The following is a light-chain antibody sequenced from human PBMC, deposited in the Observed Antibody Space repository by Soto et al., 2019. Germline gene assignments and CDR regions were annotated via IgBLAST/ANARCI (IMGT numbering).Light chain of an antibody. CDR2: TAS. Sequence: DLQMTQSPSFVSASVADRVTVTFRASQGISNWLAWYQQKPGKAPKLLIYTASTLGSGVPSRFIGSGSGTDFTLTISSLQPEDFATYYCQQASAFPITFGQGTRLEIK. J-gene: IGKJ5*01. CDR1: QGISNW. CDR3: QQASAFPIT. V-gene: IGKV1-12*01.